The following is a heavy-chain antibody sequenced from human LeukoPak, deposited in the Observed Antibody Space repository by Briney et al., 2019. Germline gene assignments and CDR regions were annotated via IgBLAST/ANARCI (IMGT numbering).Heavy chain of an antibody. J-gene: IGHJ4*02. Sequence: GGSLRLSCAASGFSFSSYAMHWVRQAPGKGLEWVAVMSSDGTNTYYAASVKGRFTISRDVSKNTLYLQMNSLRAEDTAVYYCAREVSVVRGVNWGQGTLVTVSS. V-gene: IGHV3-30-3*01. CDR3: AREVSVVRGVN. CDR2: MSSDGTNT. CDR1: GFSFSSYA. D-gene: IGHD3-10*01.